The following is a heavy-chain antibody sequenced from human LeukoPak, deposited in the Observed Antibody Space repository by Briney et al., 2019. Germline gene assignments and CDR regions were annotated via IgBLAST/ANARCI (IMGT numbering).Heavy chain of an antibody. V-gene: IGHV3-48*04. CDR3: AAQSSGSSTRAPDF. J-gene: IGHJ4*02. CDR1: GVTFSSLS. Sequence: PGGSLRLSCEAPGVTFSSLSLNWVRQPPGKGLEWLSYISASSRTKYYADSVKGRFIVSRDNAKSSLFLQMDSLRAEDTALYYCAAQSSGSSTRAPDFWGQGTLVTVSS. CDR2: ISASSRTK. D-gene: IGHD1-26*01.